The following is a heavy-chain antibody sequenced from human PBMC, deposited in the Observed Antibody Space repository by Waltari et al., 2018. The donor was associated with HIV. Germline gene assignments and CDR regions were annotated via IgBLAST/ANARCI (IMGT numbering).Heavy chain of an antibody. CDR1: GFSFSSFA. D-gene: IGHD6-13*01. CDR2: VSGSGAKT. V-gene: IGHV3-23*04. J-gene: IGHJ3*02. CDR3: AKDLGRYSTTWPDAFDI. Sequence: EVQLVESGGGLIQPGGSLRLSCVASGFSFSSFAMSWVRQAPGKGLEWVSVVSGSGAKTYYADSVKGRFTISRDNSKNTLFLQMNSLRAEDTALYYCAKDLGRYSTTWPDAFDIWGQGTMVTVSS.